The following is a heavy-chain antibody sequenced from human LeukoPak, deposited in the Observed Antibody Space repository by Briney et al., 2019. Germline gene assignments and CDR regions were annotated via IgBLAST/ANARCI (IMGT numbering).Heavy chain of an antibody. CDR1: GFTFSNYA. D-gene: IGHD3-9*01. J-gene: IGHJ4*02. Sequence: GGSLRLSCAASGFTFSNYAMSWVRQAPGRGLEWVSAIVGSGGSTYYADSVKGRFSISRDNSKNTLFLQMNSLRVEDTALYYCSKWGDYDVLTGYYDSDFWGQGTLVTVSS. V-gene: IGHV3-23*01. CDR2: IVGSGGST. CDR3: SKWGDYDVLTGYYDSDF.